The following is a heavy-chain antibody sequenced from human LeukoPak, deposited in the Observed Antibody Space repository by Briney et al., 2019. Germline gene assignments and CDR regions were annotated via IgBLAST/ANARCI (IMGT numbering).Heavy chain of an antibody. J-gene: IGHJ6*02. CDR1: GYTFTTYS. D-gene: IGHD3-10*01. CDR3: VREVTMVRGVITFYHYNGMDV. Sequence: ASVKVSCTASGYTFTTYSISWVRPAPGQGLEWMGWIRAYNGYTNYAQNFQGRVTMTTDASTSTAYMELRSLRSDDTAVYYCVREVTMVRGVITFYHYNGMDVWGQGTTVTVSS. V-gene: IGHV1-18*01. CDR2: IRAYNGYT.